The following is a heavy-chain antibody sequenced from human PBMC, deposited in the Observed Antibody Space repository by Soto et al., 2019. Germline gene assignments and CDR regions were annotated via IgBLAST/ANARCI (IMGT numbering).Heavy chain of an antibody. D-gene: IGHD2-15*01. CDR1: GGSISSSSYY. CDR2: IYYSGST. J-gene: IGHJ6*03. Sequence: TSETLSLTCTVSGGSISSSSYYWGWIRQPPGKGLEWIGSIYYSGSTYYNPSLKSRVTISVDTSKNQFSLKLSSVTAADTAVYYCARLEGYCSGGSCYSTYYYYYMDVWGKGTTVTVSS. CDR3: ARLEGYCSGGSCYSTYYYYYMDV. V-gene: IGHV4-39*01.